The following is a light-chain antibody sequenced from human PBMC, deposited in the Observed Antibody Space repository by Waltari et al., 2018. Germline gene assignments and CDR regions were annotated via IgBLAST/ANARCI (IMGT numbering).Light chain of an antibody. V-gene: IGLV3-1*01. J-gene: IGLJ1*01. CDR3: QAWDSTTFV. CDR1: TFGDKS. CDR2: QDA. Sequence: SSELTQPPSVSVSPGQTASITCSGDTFGDKSACWYQQKPGQSPVLLFYQDAKRPPGIPWRFSASRCGATATLTSSGAQPVDEADYYCQAWDSTTFVFGTGTKVTVL.